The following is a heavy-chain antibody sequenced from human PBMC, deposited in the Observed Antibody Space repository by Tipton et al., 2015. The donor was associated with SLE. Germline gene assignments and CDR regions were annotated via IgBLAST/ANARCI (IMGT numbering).Heavy chain of an antibody. CDR2: INHSGGT. CDR3: ARLQDICAGMDV. Sequence: TLSLTCSVSGGSLSSSSIYWIWIRQPPGKGLEWIGEINHSGGTNYNPSLKRRVTIPGDTSKNLFSLKLTSVTAADTAVYYCARLQDICAGMDVWGKGTTVTVSS. V-gene: IGHV4-39*07. D-gene: IGHD3-9*01. J-gene: IGHJ6*04. CDR1: GGSLSSSSIY.